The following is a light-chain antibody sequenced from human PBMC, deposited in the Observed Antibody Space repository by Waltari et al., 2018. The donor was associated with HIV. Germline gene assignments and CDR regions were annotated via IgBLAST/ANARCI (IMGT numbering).Light chain of an antibody. CDR3: SSFTSSSTVV. CDR2: EVT. J-gene: IGLJ3*02. CDR1: SSDVGSYNL. V-gene: IGLV2-18*02. Sequence: QSALTQPPSVSGSPGQSVTISCTGTSSDVGSYNLVSWYQQSPGTAPKLMVYEVTYRPSGVPERFSGSKSGKTASLTISVLQAEDEADYYCSSFTSSSTVVFGGGTKLTVL.